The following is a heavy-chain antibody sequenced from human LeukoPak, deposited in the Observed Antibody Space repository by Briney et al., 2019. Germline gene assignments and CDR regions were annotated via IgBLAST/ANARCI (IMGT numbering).Heavy chain of an antibody. CDR2: IKQDGSER. Sequence: GGSLRLSCAASRFTFSSYWMSWVRQAPGKGLEWVANIKQDGSERYYVDSVKGRFTISRDNAKNSLYLQMNSLRAEDTAVYYCARVSGNYYRWFDSWGQGTLVTVSS. CDR1: RFTFSSYW. V-gene: IGHV3-7*03. CDR3: ARVSGNYYRWFDS. J-gene: IGHJ5*01. D-gene: IGHD1-26*01.